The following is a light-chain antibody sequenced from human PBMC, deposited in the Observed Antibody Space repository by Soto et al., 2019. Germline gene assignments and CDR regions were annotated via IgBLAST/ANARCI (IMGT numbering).Light chain of an antibody. CDR2: SNN. CDR3: AAWDDSLNGPV. J-gene: IGLJ2*01. V-gene: IGLV1-44*01. CDR1: SSNIGSNT. Sequence: QSVLTQPPSASGTPGQRVTISCSGSSSNIGSNTVNWYQQLPGTAPKLLIYSNNQRPSGVPVRFSGSESGTSASLAISGLQSEDEDDYDCAAWDDSLNGPVFGGGTKLTVL.